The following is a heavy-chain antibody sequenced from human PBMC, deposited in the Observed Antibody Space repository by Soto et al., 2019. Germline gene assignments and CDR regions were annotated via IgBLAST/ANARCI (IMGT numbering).Heavy chain of an antibody. Sequence: SVKVSCKATGFTFTSSAVQRVRQARGQRLEWIGWIVVGSGNTNYAQKFQERVTITRDMSTSTAYMELSSLRSEDTAVYYCAADGDNSRFDYWGQGTLVTVSS. CDR3: AADGDNSRFDY. V-gene: IGHV1-58*01. J-gene: IGHJ4*02. D-gene: IGHD6-13*01. CDR2: IVVGSGNT. CDR1: GFTFTSSA.